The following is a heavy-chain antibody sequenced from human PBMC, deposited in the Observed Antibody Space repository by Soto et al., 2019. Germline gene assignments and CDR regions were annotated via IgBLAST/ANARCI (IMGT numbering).Heavy chain of an antibody. V-gene: IGHV1-2*02. CDR3: ARAVHTMIQGVRFRVDQ. D-gene: IGHD3-10*01. Sequence: QVQLVQSGAEMKKPGASVKVSCEASGYIFTAYYIHWVRQAPGQGLEWMGWINPNGGGTKYAQKFQGRVTMTSDTSINTAYMELTRLTSDDTAVYYSARAVHTMIQGVRFRVDQWGQGTLVTVSS. CDR2: INPNGGGT. CDR1: GYIFTAYY. J-gene: IGHJ4*02.